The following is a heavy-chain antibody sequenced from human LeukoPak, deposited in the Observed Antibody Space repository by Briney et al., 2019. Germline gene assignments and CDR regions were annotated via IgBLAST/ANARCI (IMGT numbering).Heavy chain of an antibody. D-gene: IGHD6-13*01. CDR1: GFTFSSYG. CDR2: IRYDGSNK. Sequence: GGSLRLSCAASGFTFSSYGMHWVRQAPGKGLEWVAFIRYDGSNKYYADSVKGRFTISRDNSKNTLYLQMNSLRAEDTAVYYCAKVEYSSSWYGVGSLDCWGQGTLVTVSS. J-gene: IGHJ4*02. V-gene: IGHV3-30*02. CDR3: AKVEYSSSWYGVGSLDC.